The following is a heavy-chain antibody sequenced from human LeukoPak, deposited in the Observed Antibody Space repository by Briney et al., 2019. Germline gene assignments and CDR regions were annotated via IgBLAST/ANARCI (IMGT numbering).Heavy chain of an antibody. Sequence: QAGGSLRLSCAASGFTLSSYAMSWVRQAPGKGLEWVSAISGSGGSTYYADSVKGRFTISRDNSKNTLYLQMNSLRAEDTAVYYCATSSRYYDFWTSFDYWGQGTLVTVSS. CDR1: GFTLSSYA. V-gene: IGHV3-23*01. J-gene: IGHJ4*02. CDR2: ISGSGGST. CDR3: ATSSRYYDFWTSFDY. D-gene: IGHD3-3*01.